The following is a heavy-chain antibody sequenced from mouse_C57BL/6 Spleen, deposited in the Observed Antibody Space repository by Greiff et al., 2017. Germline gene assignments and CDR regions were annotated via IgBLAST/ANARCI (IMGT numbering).Heavy chain of an antibody. CDR3: ARTHGSSVWYFDV. Sequence: QVQLKQSGAELARPGASVKLSCKASGYTFTSYGISWVKQRTGQGLEWIGAIYPRSGNTYYNEKFKGKATLTADKSSSTAYMELRSLTSEDSAVYFCARTHGSSVWYFDVWGTGTTVTVSS. J-gene: IGHJ1*03. CDR1: GYTFTSYG. V-gene: IGHV1-81*01. CDR2: IYPRSGNT. D-gene: IGHD1-1*01.